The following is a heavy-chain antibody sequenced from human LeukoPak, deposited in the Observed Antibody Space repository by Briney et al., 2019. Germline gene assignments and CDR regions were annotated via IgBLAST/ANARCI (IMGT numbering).Heavy chain of an antibody. CDR1: GGSISSSSYY. Sequence: PSETLSLTCTVSGGSISSSSYYWGWIRQPPGKGLEWIGSIYYSGSTYYNPSLKSRVTISVDTSKNQFSLKLSSVTAADTAVYYCARLSIAARPHYFDYWGQGTLVTVSS. CDR3: ARLSIAARPHYFDY. J-gene: IGHJ4*02. V-gene: IGHV4-39*01. CDR2: IYYSGST. D-gene: IGHD6-6*01.